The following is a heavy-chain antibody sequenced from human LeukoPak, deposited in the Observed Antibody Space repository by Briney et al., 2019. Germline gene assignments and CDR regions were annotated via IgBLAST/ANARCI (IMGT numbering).Heavy chain of an antibody. Sequence: PSETLSLTCTVSGGSISSSSYYWGWIRQPPGKGLEWIGSIYYSGSTYYNPSLKSRVTISVDTSKNQFSLKLSSVTAADTAVYYCARHCQIRGLQPFCGVCMDVWGQGTTVTVSS. V-gene: IGHV4-39*01. CDR2: IYYSGST. CDR1: GGSISSSSYY. J-gene: IGHJ6*02. D-gene: IGHD3-10*01. CDR3: ARHCQIRGLQPFCGVCMDV.